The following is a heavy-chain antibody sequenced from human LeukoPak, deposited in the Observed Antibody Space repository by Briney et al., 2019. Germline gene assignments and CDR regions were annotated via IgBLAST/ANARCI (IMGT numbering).Heavy chain of an antibody. D-gene: IGHD5-12*01. CDR3: ARRRIVATRSPIDY. Sequence: GASVKVSCKASDYTFTSYGISWVRQAPGQGLEWMGWISAYNGNTNYAQKLQGRVTMTTDTSTSTAYMELRSLRSDDTAVYYCARRRIVATRSPIDYWGQGTLVIVSS. J-gene: IGHJ4*02. CDR2: ISAYNGNT. V-gene: IGHV1-18*01. CDR1: DYTFTSYG.